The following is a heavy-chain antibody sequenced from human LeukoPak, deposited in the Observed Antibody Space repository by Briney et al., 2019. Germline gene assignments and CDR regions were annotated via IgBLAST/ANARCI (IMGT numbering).Heavy chain of an antibody. CDR2: ISGSGAST. CDR1: GFTFSSYA. CDR3: AKECSGGSCYSAGQSYYYGMDV. J-gene: IGHJ6*02. D-gene: IGHD2-15*01. V-gene: IGHV3-23*01. Sequence: GGSLRLSCAASGFTFSSYAMSWVRQAPGKGLEWFSAISGSGASTYYADSVRGRFTISRDNSKNTLYLHMSSLRAEDTAAYYCAKECSGGSCYSAGQSYYYGMDVWGQGTTVTVSS.